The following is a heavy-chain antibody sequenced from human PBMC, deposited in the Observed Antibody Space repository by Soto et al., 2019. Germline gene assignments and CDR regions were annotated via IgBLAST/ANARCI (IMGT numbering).Heavy chain of an antibody. J-gene: IGHJ6*02. CDR3: ASATVVSPVPYGMDV. D-gene: IGHD4-17*01. V-gene: IGHV1-69*06. CDR2: IIPIYGTA. Sequence: QVQLVQSGAEVKKPGSSAKVSCKASGGTFSSYAFSWVRQAPGQGLEWMGGIIPIYGTATYARKFQGRVTITADKSTNTAYMDLSSLRSEDTAVYYCASATVVSPVPYGMDVWGQGTTVTVSS. CDR1: GGTFSSYA.